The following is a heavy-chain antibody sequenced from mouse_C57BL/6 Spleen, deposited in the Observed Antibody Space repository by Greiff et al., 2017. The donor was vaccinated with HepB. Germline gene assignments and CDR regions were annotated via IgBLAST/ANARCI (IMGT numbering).Heavy chain of an antibody. CDR3: ARSPGTDFDY. CDR1: GFTFTDYY. V-gene: IGHV7-3*01. Sequence: EVKLVESGGGLVQPGGSLSLSCAASGFTFTDYYMSWVRQPPGKALEWLGFIRNKANGYTTEYSASVKGRFTISRDNYQSILYLQMNALRAEDNATYYCARSPGTDFDYWGQGTTLTVSS. CDR2: IRNKANGYTT. D-gene: IGHD4-1*01. J-gene: IGHJ2*01.